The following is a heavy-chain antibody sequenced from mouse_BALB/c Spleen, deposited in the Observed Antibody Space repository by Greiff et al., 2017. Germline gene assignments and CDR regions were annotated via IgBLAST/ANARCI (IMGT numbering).Heavy chain of an antibody. CDR2: IWGDGST. CDR3: ARGIGLRPFAY. Sequence: VKVVESGPGLVAPSQSLSITCTVSGFSLTGYGVNWVRQPPGKGLEWLGMIWGDGSTDYNPAIKSRLNISEDNTKNQDFLKMNSLQTDDTARYYCARGIGLRPFAYWGQGTLVTVSA. J-gene: IGHJ3*01. V-gene: IGHV2-6-7*01. D-gene: IGHD1-2*01. CDR1: GFSLTGYG.